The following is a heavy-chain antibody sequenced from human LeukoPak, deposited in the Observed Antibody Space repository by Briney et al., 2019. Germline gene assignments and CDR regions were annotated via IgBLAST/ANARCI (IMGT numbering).Heavy chain of an antibody. CDR2: IYYSGST. V-gene: IGHV4-30-4*01. D-gene: IGHD3-22*01. CDR1: GGSISSGDYY. Sequence: SQTLSLTCTVSGGSISSGDYYWSWIRQPPGQGLEWIGYIYYSGSTYYNPSLKSRVTISVDTSKNQFSLKLSSVTAADTAVYYCARDSDDSSGYYYSLGMDVWGQGTTVTVSS. J-gene: IGHJ6*02. CDR3: ARDSDDSSGYYYSLGMDV.